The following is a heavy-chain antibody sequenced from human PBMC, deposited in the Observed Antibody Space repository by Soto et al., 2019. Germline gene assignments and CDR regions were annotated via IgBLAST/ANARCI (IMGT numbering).Heavy chain of an antibody. D-gene: IGHD6-6*01. J-gene: IGHJ5*02. CDR2: IYYSGST. Sequence: SETLSLTCTVSGGSISSSSYYWGWIRQPPGKGLEWIGSIYYSGSTYYNPSLKSRVTISVDTSKNQFSLKLSSVTAADTAVYYCARDRELGKWWFDPWGQGTLVTVSS. V-gene: IGHV4-39*07. CDR1: GGSISSSSYY. CDR3: ARDRELGKWWFDP.